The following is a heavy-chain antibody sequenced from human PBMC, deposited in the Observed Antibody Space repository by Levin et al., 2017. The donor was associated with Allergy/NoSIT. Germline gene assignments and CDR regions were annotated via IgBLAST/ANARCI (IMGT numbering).Heavy chain of an antibody. CDR1: GGTFSSYA. V-gene: IGHV1-69*13. CDR3: ARDYLAAAEETGKGDYYFDY. Sequence: AASVKVSCKASGGTFSSYAISWVRQAPGQGLEWMGGIIPIFGTANYAQKFQGRVTITADESTSTAYMELSSLRSEDTAVYYCARDYLAAAEETGKGDYYFDYWGQGTLVTVSS. CDR2: IIPIFGTA. J-gene: IGHJ4*02. D-gene: IGHD6-13*01.